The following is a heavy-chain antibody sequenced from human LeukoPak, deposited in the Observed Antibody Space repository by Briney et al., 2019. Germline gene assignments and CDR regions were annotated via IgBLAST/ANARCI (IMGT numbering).Heavy chain of an antibody. Sequence: GGSLRLSCAVSGFTFSSYGMNWVRQAPGKGLEWVASIRQDGGEKSYVDSVKGRFTISRDNTKNSLYLQINSLRAEDTAMYYCARDGTAPGLYFDLWGQGNLVSVSS. CDR2: IRQDGGEK. J-gene: IGHJ4*01. CDR1: GFTFSSYG. D-gene: IGHD1-14*01. V-gene: IGHV3-7*01. CDR3: ARDGTAPGLYFDL.